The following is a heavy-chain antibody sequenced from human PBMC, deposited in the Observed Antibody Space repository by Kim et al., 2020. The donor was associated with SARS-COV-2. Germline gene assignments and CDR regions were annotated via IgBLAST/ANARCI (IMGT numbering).Heavy chain of an antibody. CDR1: GYTFTSYA. J-gene: IGHJ3*02. CDR3: ARDRDLCTNGVCRSGQRFHDAFDI. D-gene: IGHD2-8*01. V-gene: IGHV1-3*01. Sequence: ASVKVSCKASGYTFTSYAMHWVRQAPGQRLEWMGWINAGNGNTKYSQKFQGRVTITRDTSASTAYMELSSLRSEDTAVYYCARDRDLCTNGVCRSGQRFHDAFDIWGQGTMVTVSS. CDR2: INAGNGNT.